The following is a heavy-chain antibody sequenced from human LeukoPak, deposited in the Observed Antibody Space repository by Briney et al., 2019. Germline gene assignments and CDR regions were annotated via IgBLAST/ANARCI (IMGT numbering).Heavy chain of an antibody. CDR1: GFTFSSHA. D-gene: IGHD5-12*01. CDR3: AKGGYSGYDYLLDY. Sequence: GGSLRLSCAASGFTFSSHAMSWVRQAPGKGLEWVSAISGSGGSTYYADSVKGRFTISRDNSKNTLYLQMNSLRAEDTAVYYCAKGGYSGYDYLLDYWGQGTLVTVSS. V-gene: IGHV3-23*01. J-gene: IGHJ4*02. CDR2: ISGSGGST.